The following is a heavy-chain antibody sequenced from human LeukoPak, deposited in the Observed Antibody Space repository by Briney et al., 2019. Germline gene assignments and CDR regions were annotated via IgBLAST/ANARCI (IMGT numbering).Heavy chain of an antibody. CDR3: AKGDCSSTSCYPHYYYMDV. V-gene: IGHV3-23*01. J-gene: IGHJ6*03. CDR2: ISGSGGST. Sequence: PGGSLRLSCAASGFTFSSYAMSWVRQAPGKGLEWVSAISGSGGSTYYADSVKGRFTISRDNSKNTLYLQMNGLRAEDTAVYYCAKGDCSSTSCYPHYYYMDVWGKGTTVTVSS. D-gene: IGHD2-2*01. CDR1: GFTFSSYA.